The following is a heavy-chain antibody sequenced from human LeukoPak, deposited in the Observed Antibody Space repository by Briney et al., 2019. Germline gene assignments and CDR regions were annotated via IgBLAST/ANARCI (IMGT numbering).Heavy chain of an antibody. D-gene: IGHD4-11*01. CDR2: INPNSGET. J-gene: IGHJ4*02. CDR1: GYTFTDYY. V-gene: IGHV1-2*02. CDR3: ARDRDYSNTERGFDY. Sequence: VASVKASCKTSGYTFTDYYIHWVRQAPGQGLEWMGWINPNSGETNSAQKFQGRVTMTGDTSISTAYMELRRVTSDDTAVYYCARDRDYSNTERGFDYWGQGTLVTVSS.